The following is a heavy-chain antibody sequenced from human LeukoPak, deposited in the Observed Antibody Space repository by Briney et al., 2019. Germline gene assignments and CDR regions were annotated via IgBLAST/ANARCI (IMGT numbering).Heavy chain of an antibody. CDR3: ARGGRGYSYGHTYYYYGMDV. Sequence: GGSLRLSCAASGFTVSSNYMSWVRQAPGKGLEWVSVIYSGGSTYYADSVKGRFTISRDNSKNTLYLQMNSLRAEDTAVYYCARGGRGYSYGHTYYYYGMDVWGQGTTVTVSS. CDR1: GFTVSSNY. CDR2: IYSGGST. V-gene: IGHV3-66*01. J-gene: IGHJ6*02. D-gene: IGHD5-18*01.